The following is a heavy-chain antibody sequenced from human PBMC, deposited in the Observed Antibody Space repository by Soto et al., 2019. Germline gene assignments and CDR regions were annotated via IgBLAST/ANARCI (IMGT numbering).Heavy chain of an antibody. D-gene: IGHD3-22*01. CDR2: ITPFLGTP. Sequence: QVHLVQSGPEVKRPGSSVKVSCKASGGTFRRYTLCWVRQAPGQGLEWMGGITPFLGTPNYAHKFQGRVTITADESTGTAYMDLGSLRAEDTAMYYVATTHFYETDGVFDYFDFWGQGTLVTVSS. V-gene: IGHV1-69*01. J-gene: IGHJ4*02. CDR1: GGTFRRYT. CDR3: ATTHFYETDGVFDYFDF.